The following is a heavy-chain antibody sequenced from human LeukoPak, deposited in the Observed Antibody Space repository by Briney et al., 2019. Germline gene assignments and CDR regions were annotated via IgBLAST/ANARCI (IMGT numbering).Heavy chain of an antibody. CDR3: AKASLGDRSSWYFDY. D-gene: IGHD6-13*01. J-gene: IGHJ4*02. CDR1: GFTFSSYG. Sequence: PGRSLRLSCAASGFTFSSYGMHWVRQAPGKGLEWVAVIWYDGSNKHYADSVKGRFTISRDNSKNTLYLQMNSLRAEDTAVYYCAKASLGDRSSWYFDYWGQGTLVTVSS. V-gene: IGHV3-33*06. CDR2: IWYDGSNK.